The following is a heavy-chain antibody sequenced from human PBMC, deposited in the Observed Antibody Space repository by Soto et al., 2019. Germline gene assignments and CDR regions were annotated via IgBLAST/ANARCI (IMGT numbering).Heavy chain of an antibody. V-gene: IGHV4-59*01. Sequence: SETLSLTCTVSGGSISSYYWSWIRQPPGKGLEWIGYIYYSGSTNYNPSLKSRVTISVDTSKNQFSLKLSSVTAADTAVYYCARTGYYYDSSGGFDYWGQGTLVTVSS. D-gene: IGHD3-22*01. CDR1: GGSISSYY. CDR3: ARTGYYYDSSGGFDY. J-gene: IGHJ4*02. CDR2: IYYSGST.